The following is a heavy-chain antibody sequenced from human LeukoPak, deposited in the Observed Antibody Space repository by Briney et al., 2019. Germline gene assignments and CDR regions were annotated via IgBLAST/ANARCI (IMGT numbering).Heavy chain of an antibody. V-gene: IGHV1-18*01. J-gene: IGHJ4*02. D-gene: IGHD3-3*01. Sequence: ASVKVSCKASGYTFTSYGISWVRQAPGQGLEWMGWISAYNGNTNYAQKPQGRVTMTTDTSTSTAYMELRSLRSDDTAVYYCARYYDFWSGYQYYFDYWGQGTLVTVSS. CDR2: ISAYNGNT. CDR1: GYTFTSYG. CDR3: ARYYDFWSGYQYYFDY.